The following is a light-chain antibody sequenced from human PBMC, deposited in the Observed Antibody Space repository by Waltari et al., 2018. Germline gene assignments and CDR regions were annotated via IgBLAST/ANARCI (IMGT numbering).Light chain of an antibody. CDR1: GLPTQY. CDR3: QSADSSGTWV. J-gene: IGLJ3*02. V-gene: IGLV3-25*03. CDR2: KDS. Sequence: SYELTPPPSVSVSPGQTARITCSGDGLPTQYAYWYQQKPGQAPVLVIYKDSERPSGIPERFSGSSSGTTVTLTISGVQAEDEADYYCQSADSSGTWVFGGGTKLTVL.